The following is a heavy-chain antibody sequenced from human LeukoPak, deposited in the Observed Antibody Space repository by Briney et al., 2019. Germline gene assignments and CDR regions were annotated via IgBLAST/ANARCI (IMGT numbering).Heavy chain of an antibody. D-gene: IGHD3-9*01. J-gene: IGHJ4*02. V-gene: IGHV4-38-2*01. Sequence: PSETLSLTCAVSGYSISSSYYWGWIRQPPGKGLEWIGSIYHSGSTYYNPSLKSRVTISVDTSKNQFSLKLSSVTAADTAVYYCARLGDILTGYFYFDYWGQGTLVTVSS. CDR3: ARLGDILTGYFYFDY. CDR1: GYSISSSYY. CDR2: IYHSGST.